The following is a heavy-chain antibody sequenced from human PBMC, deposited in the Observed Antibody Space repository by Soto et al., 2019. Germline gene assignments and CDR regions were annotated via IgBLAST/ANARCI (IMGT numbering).Heavy chain of an antibody. CDR1: GYTFTTYD. CDR3: ARERSGYSQKLDP. CDR2: ISPYSGNT. D-gene: IGHD4-4*01. J-gene: IGHJ5*02. V-gene: IGHV1-18*01. Sequence: ASVKVSCKASGYTFTTYDLSWVRQAPGQGLEWMGWISPYSGNTKYAQKLQGRVTMTTDTSTNTAYVELRSLRSDDTAVYYCARERSGYSQKLDPWGQGTMVTVSS.